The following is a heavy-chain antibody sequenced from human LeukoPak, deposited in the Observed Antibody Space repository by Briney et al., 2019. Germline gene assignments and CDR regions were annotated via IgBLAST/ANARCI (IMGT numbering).Heavy chain of an antibody. Sequence: PGRSLRLSCAASGFTFSSYDMHWVRQATGKGLEWVSAIGTAGDTYYPGSVKGRFTISRENAKNSLYLQMNSLRAGDTAVYYCAGALGRAGNYYYYMDVWGKGTTVTVSS. J-gene: IGHJ6*03. V-gene: IGHV3-13*01. CDR3: AGALGRAGNYYYYMDV. D-gene: IGHD6-13*01. CDR2: IGTAGDT. CDR1: GFTFSSYD.